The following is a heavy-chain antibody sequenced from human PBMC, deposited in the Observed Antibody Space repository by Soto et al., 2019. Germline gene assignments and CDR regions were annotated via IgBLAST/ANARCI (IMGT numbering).Heavy chain of an antibody. Sequence: QVQLVQSGAEVKKPGSSVKVSCKASGGTFSSYAISWVRQAPGQGLEWMGGIIPIFGTANYAQKFQGRVTITADEPTSTAYMELSSLRSEDTAVYYCAKPEGYCSGGSCRDYYYYGMDVWGQGTTVTVSS. D-gene: IGHD2-15*01. V-gene: IGHV1-69*01. J-gene: IGHJ6*02. CDR2: IIPIFGTA. CDR3: AKPEGYCSGGSCRDYYYYGMDV. CDR1: GGTFSSYA.